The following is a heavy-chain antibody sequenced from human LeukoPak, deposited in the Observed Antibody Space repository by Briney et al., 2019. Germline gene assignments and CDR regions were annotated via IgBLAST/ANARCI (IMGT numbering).Heavy chain of an antibody. CDR1: GFTFSSYA. V-gene: IGHV3-64D*06. Sequence: GGSLRPSCSASGFTFSSYAMHWVRQAPGKGLQYVSSITSDGGSTYYAGSVKGRFTISRDNFKNTLYLHMSSLRPDDTAVYYCVKDLMGSGDYWGQGTLVTVSS. CDR3: VKDLMGSGDY. CDR2: ITSDGGST. D-gene: IGHD3-10*01. J-gene: IGHJ4*02.